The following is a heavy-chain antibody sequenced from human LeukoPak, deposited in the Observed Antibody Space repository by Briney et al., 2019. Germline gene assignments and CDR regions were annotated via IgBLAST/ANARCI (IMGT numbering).Heavy chain of an antibody. Sequence: SETLSLTCTVSGGSISSSSYYWGWIRQPPGKGLEWIGSIYYSGSTYYNPSLKSRVTISVDTSKNQFSLKLSSVTAADTAVYYCARDPYNYYDSSGYYQFDYWGQGTLVTVSS. CDR1: GGSISSSSYY. D-gene: IGHD3-22*01. J-gene: IGHJ4*02. V-gene: IGHV4-39*07. CDR3: ARDPYNYYDSSGYYQFDY. CDR2: IYYSGST.